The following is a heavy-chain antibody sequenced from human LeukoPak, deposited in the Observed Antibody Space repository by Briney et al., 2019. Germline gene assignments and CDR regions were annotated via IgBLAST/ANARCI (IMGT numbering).Heavy chain of an antibody. J-gene: IGHJ3*02. CDR3: ARDRKGYCSGGSCYIDAFDI. D-gene: IGHD2-15*01. CDR2: INPSGGST. Sequence: ASVKVSCKASGYTFTSYYMHWVRQAPGQGLEWMGLINPSGGSTSYAQKFQGRVTMTRDTSTSTAYMELSSLRSEDTAVYYCARDRKGYCSGGSCYIDAFDIWGQGTMVTVSS. V-gene: IGHV1-46*01. CDR1: GYTFTSYY.